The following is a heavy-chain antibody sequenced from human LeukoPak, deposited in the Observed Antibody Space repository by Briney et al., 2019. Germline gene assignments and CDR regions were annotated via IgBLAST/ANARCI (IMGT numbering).Heavy chain of an antibody. CDR3: ARVAPNVEWFYHPFDAFDI. CDR1: GYTFTSYD. Sequence: GASVKVSCKASGYTFTSYDINWVRQATGQGLEWMGWMNPNSGNTGYAQKFQGRVTMTRNTSISTAYMELSSLRSEDTAVYYCARVAPNVEWFYHPFDAFDIWGQGTMVTVSS. CDR2: MNPNSGNT. V-gene: IGHV1-8*01. D-gene: IGHD3-3*01. J-gene: IGHJ3*02.